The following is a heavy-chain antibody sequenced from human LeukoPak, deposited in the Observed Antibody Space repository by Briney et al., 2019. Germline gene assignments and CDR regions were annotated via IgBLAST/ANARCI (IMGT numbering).Heavy chain of an antibody. J-gene: IGHJ6*03. Sequence: AAVKVSCKATGGTFISYSISWVRQAPGQELEWMGGIIPIFGTANYAQKFQGRVTITTDESTSTAYMELSSMRSEDTDVYFCASHDPKLRAIDEGGYYDYMDVWGKGTTVTVSS. CDR1: GGTFISYS. CDR2: IIPIFGTA. CDR3: ASHDPKLRAIDEGGYYDYMDV. D-gene: IGHD1-26*01. V-gene: IGHV1-69*05.